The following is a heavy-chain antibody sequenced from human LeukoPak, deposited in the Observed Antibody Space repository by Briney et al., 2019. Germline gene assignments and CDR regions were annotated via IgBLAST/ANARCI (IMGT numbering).Heavy chain of an antibody. D-gene: IGHD3-3*01. J-gene: IGHJ4*02. CDR2: IWYDGTNI. V-gene: IGHV3-33*06. Sequence: GGSPRLSCAASGLILSSYGIHWVRQAPGKGLEWVAVIWYDGTNIYYGDSVKGRFSISRDNSKNTVYLQMNSLRVEDTAIYYCAKDTGVQFLEPAFWGQGTLVTVSS. CDR3: AKDTGVQFLEPAF. CDR1: GLILSSYG.